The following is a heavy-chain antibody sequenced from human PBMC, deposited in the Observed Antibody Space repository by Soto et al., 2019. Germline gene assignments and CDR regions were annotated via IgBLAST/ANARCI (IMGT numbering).Heavy chain of an antibody. Sequence: PGGSLRLSCAASGFNFNTYAMSWVRQAPGKGLEWVSGISGGGGSIHYVDSVKGRFTISRDNSKNTLYLQMNSLRGEDTAVYYCAKGKYSNSVSHDFDVWGQGTMVTVSS. V-gene: IGHV3-23*01. CDR1: GFNFNTYA. D-gene: IGHD7-27*01. CDR3: AKGKYSNSVSHDFDV. CDR2: ISGGGGSI. J-gene: IGHJ3*01.